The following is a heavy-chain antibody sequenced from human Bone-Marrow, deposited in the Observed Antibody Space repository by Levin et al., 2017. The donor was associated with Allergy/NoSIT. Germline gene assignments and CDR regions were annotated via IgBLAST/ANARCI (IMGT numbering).Heavy chain of an antibody. D-gene: IGHD2-8*01. CDR2: ISPYNGDT. CDR3: AREMAETPADTYDR. CDR1: GFSLSNFG. V-gene: IGHV1-18*04. J-gene: IGHJ3*01. Sequence: ASVKVSCKASGFSLSNFGLTWVRQAPGQGLDWMGWISPYNGDTKYAQNLQGRVTMTADTFTDTAYMELRSLRSDDTAVYYCAREMAETPADTYDRWGQGTRVTVSS.